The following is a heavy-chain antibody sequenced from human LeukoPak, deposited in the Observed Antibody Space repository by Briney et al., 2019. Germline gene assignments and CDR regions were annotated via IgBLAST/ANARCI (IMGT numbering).Heavy chain of an antibody. CDR1: GFTFSSYA. CDR2: ISGSGGST. V-gene: IGHV3-23*01. CDR3: AKDRYSDYYFDY. J-gene: IGHJ4*02. D-gene: IGHD6-13*01. Sequence: GGSLRLSCAASGFTFSSYAMSWVRQAPGKGLEWVSAISGSGGSTYYADSVKGRFTISRNNSKNTLYLQMNSLRAEDTAVYYCAKDRYSDYYFDYWGQGTLVTVSS.